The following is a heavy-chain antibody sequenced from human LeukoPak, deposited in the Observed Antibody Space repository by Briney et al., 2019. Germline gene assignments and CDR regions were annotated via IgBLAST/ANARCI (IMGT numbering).Heavy chain of an antibody. Sequence: GASVKVSCKASGYTFTSYAISWLRQAPGQGLEWMGWVSAYNGNTNYAQNLQGRVTMTTDTSTSTAYMELRSLRSDDTAVYCCARRFGESNDYWGQGTLVTVSS. D-gene: IGHD3-10*01. V-gene: IGHV1-18*01. J-gene: IGHJ4*02. CDR2: VSAYNGNT. CDR1: GYTFTSYA. CDR3: ARRFGESNDY.